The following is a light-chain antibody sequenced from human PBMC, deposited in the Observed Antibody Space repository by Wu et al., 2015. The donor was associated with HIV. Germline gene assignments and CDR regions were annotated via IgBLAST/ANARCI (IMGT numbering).Light chain of an antibody. J-gene: IGKJ4*01. CDR1: QDINTY. CDR3: QQLNTYPLT. Sequence: DIQLTQSPSFLSASVGDRVTITCRASQDINTYLAWFQQKPGKAPKLLIYSASSLQSGVPSGFGGSGSGTEFTLTISSLQPEDFATYYCQQLNTYPLTFGGGTKVEIK. CDR2: SAS. V-gene: IGKV1-9*01.